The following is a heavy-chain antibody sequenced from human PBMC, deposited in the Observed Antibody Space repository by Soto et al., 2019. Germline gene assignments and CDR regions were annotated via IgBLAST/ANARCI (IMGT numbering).Heavy chain of an antibody. CDR3: ARDPGAASFDF. CDR1: GGTFSSYA. J-gene: IGHJ4*02. Sequence: ASVKVSCKASGGTFSSYAISWGRQAPGEGLEWVGWINTSNDNKLYAQKLQGRLTLTTDTSTSTAYMDLTTLRSDVTAVYFCARDPGAASFDFWAQGTLVTVSS. CDR2: INTSNDNK. V-gene: IGHV1-18*01. D-gene: IGHD2-15*01.